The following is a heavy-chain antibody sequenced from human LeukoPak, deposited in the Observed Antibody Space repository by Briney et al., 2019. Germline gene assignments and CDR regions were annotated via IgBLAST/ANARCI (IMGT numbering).Heavy chain of an antibody. V-gene: IGHV3-74*01. D-gene: IGHD3-3*01. Sequence: GGSLRLSCAASGFTFSGYWMHWVRQGPEKGLELVSRIDNDGSGIIYADSVKGRFTTSRDNAKNTLYLQMNSLRVEDSAVYYCATGGGWEPSFVVVTHIDVWGKGTTVTVSS. CDR1: GFTFSGYW. CDR2: IDNDGSGI. J-gene: IGHJ6*03. CDR3: ATGGGWEPSFVVVTHIDV.